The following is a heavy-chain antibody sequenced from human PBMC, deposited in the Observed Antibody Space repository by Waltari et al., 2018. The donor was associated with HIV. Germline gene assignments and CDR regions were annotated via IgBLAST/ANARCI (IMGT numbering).Heavy chain of an antibody. Sequence: FTFTDYALHWVRQAPGKGLEWVSGISWNGDLIGYADSVKGRFTISRDNAKNSLYLQMNSLRAEDTALYYCAKGLTLHYGMDVWGQGTTVIVS. V-gene: IGHV3-9*01. CDR2: ISWNGDLI. CDR1: FTFTDYA. J-gene: IGHJ6*02. CDR3: AKGLTLHYGMDV. D-gene: IGHD3-16*01.